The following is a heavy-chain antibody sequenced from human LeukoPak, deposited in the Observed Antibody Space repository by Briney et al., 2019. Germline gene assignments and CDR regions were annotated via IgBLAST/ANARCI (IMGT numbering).Heavy chain of an antibody. CDR3: ARVSSLCPRNAFDI. J-gene: IGHJ3*02. V-gene: IGHV4-34*01. CDR2: INHSGST. CDR1: GGSFSGYY. Sequence: SETLSLTCAVYGGSFSGYYWSWIRQPPGKGLEWIGEINHSGSTNYNPSLKSRVTISVDTSKNQFSLKLSSVTAADTAVYYCARVSSLCPRNAFDIWGQGTMVTVSS.